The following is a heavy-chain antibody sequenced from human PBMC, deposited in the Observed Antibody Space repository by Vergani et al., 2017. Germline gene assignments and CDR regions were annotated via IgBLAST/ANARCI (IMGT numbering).Heavy chain of an antibody. CDR2: IIPIFGTA. CDR3: ARGRSPGILQNPIDY. J-gene: IGHJ4*02. CDR1: GYTFTDYY. V-gene: IGHV1-69*13. D-gene: IGHD6-13*01. Sequence: VQLVQSGAEVKKPGATVKISCKVSGYTFTDYYMHWVQQAPGKGLEWMGGIIPIFGTANYAQKFQGRVTITADESTSTAYMELSSLRSEDTAVYYCARGRSPGILQNPIDYWGQGTLVTVSS.